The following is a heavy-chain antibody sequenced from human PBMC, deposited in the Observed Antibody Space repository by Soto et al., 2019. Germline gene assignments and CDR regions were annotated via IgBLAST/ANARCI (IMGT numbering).Heavy chain of an antibody. CDR2: INPKSGGT. CDR1: GYTFTDYY. CDR3: ARIMEVAPYFDP. V-gene: IGHV1-2*02. D-gene: IGHD3-16*01. J-gene: IGHJ5*02. Sequence: QVQLVQSGAEVTKPGASVRVSCKASGYTFTDYYFHWVRQAPGEGLQWVLCINPKSGGTTYAQTFQGRFTMTRDTSINTAYLELSSLISDDTAVYYCARIMEVAPYFDPWCQGTLVSVSS.